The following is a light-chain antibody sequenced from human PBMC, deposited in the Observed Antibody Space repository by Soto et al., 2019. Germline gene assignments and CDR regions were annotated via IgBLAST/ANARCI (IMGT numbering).Light chain of an antibody. CDR2: GTS. J-gene: IGKJ1*01. Sequence: ETVLTQSPGTLSLSPGERATLSCRASHSVSSSYLAWYQQKPGQAPRLLIHGTSSRAPGIPDRFSGSGSGTDFTLTISRLEPEDFAVYYCQRYGSSPRWTFGQGIKVDI. CDR3: QRYGSSPRWT. V-gene: IGKV3-20*01. CDR1: HSVSSSY.